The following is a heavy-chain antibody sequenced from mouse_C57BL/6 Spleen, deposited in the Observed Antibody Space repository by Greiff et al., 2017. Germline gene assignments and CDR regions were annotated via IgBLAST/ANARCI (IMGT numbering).Heavy chain of an antibody. CDR3: AREGLGDYAMDY. CDR2: INYDGSST. Sequence: DVKLVESEGGLVQPGSSMKLSCTASGFTFSDYYMAWVRQVPEKGLEWVANINYDGSSTYYLDSLKSRFIISRDNAKNILYLQMSSLKSEDTATYYCAREGLGDYAMDYWGQGTSVTVSS. CDR1: GFTFSDYY. J-gene: IGHJ4*01. D-gene: IGHD4-1*01. V-gene: IGHV5-16*01.